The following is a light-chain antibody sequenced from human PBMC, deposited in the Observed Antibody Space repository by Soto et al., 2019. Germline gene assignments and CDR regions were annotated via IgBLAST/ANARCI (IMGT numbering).Light chain of an antibody. V-gene: IGLV2-14*03. J-gene: IGLJ1*01. CDR2: DVN. Sequence: QSVLTQPASVAGSPGQSLAITCTGSSSDIGTYRYVSWYQQHPGKAPRLVLFDVNRRPSGVSDRFSGDKSGSTASLTISGLQAEDEADYYCSSYTSSSTLFGTGTKVTVL. CDR3: SSYTSSSTL. CDR1: SSDIGTYRY.